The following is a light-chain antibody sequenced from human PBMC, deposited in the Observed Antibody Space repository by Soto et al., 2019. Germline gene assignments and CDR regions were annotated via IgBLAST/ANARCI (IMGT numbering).Light chain of an antibody. CDR3: SSYAGSNGVV. Sequence: QSALTQPPSASGSPGQSVTISCTGTSSDVGGYNYVSWYQQHPGKAPKLMTYEVSKRPSGVPDRFSGSKSGNTASLTVSGLQAEDEADYYCSSYAGSNGVVFGGGTKLTVL. V-gene: IGLV2-8*01. CDR2: EVS. CDR1: SSDVGGYNY. J-gene: IGLJ2*01.